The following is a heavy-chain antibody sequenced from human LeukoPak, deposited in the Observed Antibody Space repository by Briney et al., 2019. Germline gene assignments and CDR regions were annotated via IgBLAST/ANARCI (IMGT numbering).Heavy chain of an antibody. D-gene: IGHD3-10*01. CDR1: GFTFDDYG. V-gene: IGHV3-9*03. J-gene: IGHJ3*02. CDR2: VSWNGAYI. Sequence: GKSLRLSCATSGFTFDDYGMHWVRQPPGTGLERISGVSWNGAYIRYADSVKGRFTVSRDNAKNYLYLQMKSLSPEDMALYYCAKGNNYYAWGSLHDPFDMWAKGQWSLSLQ. CDR3: AKGNNYYAWGSLHDPFDM.